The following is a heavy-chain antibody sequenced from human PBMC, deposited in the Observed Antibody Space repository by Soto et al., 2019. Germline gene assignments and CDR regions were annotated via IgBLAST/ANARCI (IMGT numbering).Heavy chain of an antibody. CDR2: VSAGGDMT. CDR3: ARGVRGGSGSPASYYYSGLDV. CDR1: GFTFSSYA. Sequence: DVQLLESGGHLVQPGGSLRLSCAASGFTFSSYAMSWVRQAPGKGLEWVSSVSAGGDMTYYSDSVKGRFTISRDNSNNALFLQMNSLRIEDTALYYWARGVRGGSGSPASYYYSGLDVWGQGTTVTVS. D-gene: IGHD3-10*01. J-gene: IGHJ6*02. V-gene: IGHV3-23*01.